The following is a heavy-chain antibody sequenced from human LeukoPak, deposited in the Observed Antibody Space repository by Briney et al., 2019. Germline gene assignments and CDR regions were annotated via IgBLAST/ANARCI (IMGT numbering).Heavy chain of an antibody. CDR1: GYSISSGYY. Sequence: SETLSLTCTVSGYSISSGYYWGWIRQPPGKGLEWIGSIYHSGSTYYNPSLKSRVTISVDTSKNQFSLKLSSVTAADTAVYYCARSPTYYYGSGSYGGGEYYFDYWGQGTLVTVSS. J-gene: IGHJ4*02. CDR2: IYHSGST. CDR3: ARSPTYYYGSGSYGGGEYYFDY. D-gene: IGHD3-10*01. V-gene: IGHV4-38-2*02.